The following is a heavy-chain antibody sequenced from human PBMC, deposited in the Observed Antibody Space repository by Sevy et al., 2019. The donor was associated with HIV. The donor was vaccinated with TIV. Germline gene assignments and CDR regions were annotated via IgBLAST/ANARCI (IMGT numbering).Heavy chain of an antibody. CDR2: ISSYNDNT. J-gene: IGHJ4*02. V-gene: IGHV1-18*01. CDR1: GYTFTSYG. D-gene: IGHD6-13*01. CDR3: ARVPSAQYSSSWYYFDY. Sequence: ASVKVSCKASGYTFTSYGITWVRQAPGQGLEWMRWISSYNDNTNYAQNLQGRVTMTTDTSTSTAYMELRSLRSDDTAVYYCARVPSAQYSSSWYYFDYWGQGTLVTVSS.